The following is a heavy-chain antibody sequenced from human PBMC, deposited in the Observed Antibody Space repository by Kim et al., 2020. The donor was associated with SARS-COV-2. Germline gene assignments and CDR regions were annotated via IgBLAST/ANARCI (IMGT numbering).Heavy chain of an antibody. Sequence: GGSLRLSCAASGFTFNNPTMSWVRQAPGKGLEWVSSINAGGDIAYYADSVKGRFTISRDNSRSTLYLQMNSLRVEDTAIYYCAKLTRYWGQGTLATVSS. CDR3: AKLTRY. CDR2: INAGGDIA. J-gene: IGHJ4*02. CDR1: GFTFNNPT. V-gene: IGHV3-23*01.